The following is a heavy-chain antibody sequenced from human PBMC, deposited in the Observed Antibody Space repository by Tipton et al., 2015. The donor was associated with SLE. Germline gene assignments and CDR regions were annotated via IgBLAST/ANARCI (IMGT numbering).Heavy chain of an antibody. Sequence: TLSLTCTVSGGSIGSYYWSWIRQPPGKELEWSGYIYSTGTTHYSPSLKSRVTISIDMSKNQFSLKLNSVTAADPAVYFCAGRSASRSYDNAYYYDYMDVWGKGTTVTVSS. V-gene: IGHV4-59*01. CDR2: IYSTGTT. CDR3: AGRSASRSYDNAYYYDYMDV. D-gene: IGHD3-10*01. J-gene: IGHJ6*03. CDR1: GGSIGSYY.